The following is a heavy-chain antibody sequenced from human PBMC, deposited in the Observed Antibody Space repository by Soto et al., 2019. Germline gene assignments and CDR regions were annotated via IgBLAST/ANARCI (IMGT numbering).Heavy chain of an antibody. CDR3: ATYWGTESHTFWFDR. V-gene: IGHV4-59*11. CDR1: VGSIGSQY. D-gene: IGHD3-16*01. Sequence: TSETLSLTCTVSVGSIGSQYWTWVRQSPGKGLEWIGLLHFRGYTNYNPSLQSRVTISSARSTNQVSLTLTSVTAADTAIYYCATYWGTESHTFWFDRWCRGAQVTVS. CDR2: LHFRGYT. J-gene: IGHJ5*02.